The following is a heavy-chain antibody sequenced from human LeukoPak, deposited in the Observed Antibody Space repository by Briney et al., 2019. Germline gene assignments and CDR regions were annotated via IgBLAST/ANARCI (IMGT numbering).Heavy chain of an antibody. V-gene: IGHV1-8*03. CDR2: MNPNSGNT. J-gene: IGHJ6*03. D-gene: IGHD6-13*01. CDR3: ARGYLAAGYNYYYYYMDV. Sequence: ASVKVSCKASGYTFTSYDINWVRQATGQGLEWMGWMNPNSGNTGYAQKFQRRVTITRNTSISTAYMELSSLRSEDTAVYYCARGYLAAGYNYYYYYMDVWGKGTTVTVSS. CDR1: GYTFTSYD.